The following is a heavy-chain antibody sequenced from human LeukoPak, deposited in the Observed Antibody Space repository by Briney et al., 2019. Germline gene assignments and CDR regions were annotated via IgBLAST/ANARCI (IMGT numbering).Heavy chain of an antibody. CDR3: AKASMIVVAPNDAFDI. D-gene: IGHD3-22*01. CDR2: ISYDGSNK. CDR1: GFTFSSYG. V-gene: IGHV3-30*18. Sequence: GRSLRLSCAVSGFTFSSYGMHWVRQAPGKGLEWVAVISYDGSNKYYADSVKGRFTISRDNSKNTLYLQMNSLRAEDTAVYYCAKASMIVVAPNDAFDIWGQGTMVTVSS. J-gene: IGHJ3*02.